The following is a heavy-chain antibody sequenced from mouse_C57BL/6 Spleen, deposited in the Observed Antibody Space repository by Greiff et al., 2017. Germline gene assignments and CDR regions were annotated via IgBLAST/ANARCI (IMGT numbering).Heavy chain of an antibody. D-gene: IGHD3-1*01. CDR1: GFTFSDYG. J-gene: IGHJ2*01. CDR2: ISSGSSTI. V-gene: IGHV5-17*01. Sequence: EVKLVESGGGLVKPGGSLKLSCAASGFTFSDYGMHWVRQAPEKGLEWVAYISSGSSTIYYADTVKGRFTISRDNAKNTLFLQMTSLRSEDTAMYYCARLWGYYFDYWGQGTTLTVSS. CDR3: ARLWGYYFDY.